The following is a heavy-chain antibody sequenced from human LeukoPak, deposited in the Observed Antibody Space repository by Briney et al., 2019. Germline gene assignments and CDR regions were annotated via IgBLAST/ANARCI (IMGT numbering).Heavy chain of an antibody. V-gene: IGHV4-61*08. J-gene: IGHJ5*02. CDR2: IYYSGST. CDR3: ARRREGSGSWFDP. CDR1: GGSISSGGYY. Sequence: SETLSLTCTVSGGSISSGGYYWSWIRQPPGKGLEWIGYIYYSGSTNYNPSLKSRVTISVDTSKNQFSLKLSSVTAADTAVYYCARRREGSGSWFDPWGQGTLVTVSS. D-gene: IGHD3-10*01.